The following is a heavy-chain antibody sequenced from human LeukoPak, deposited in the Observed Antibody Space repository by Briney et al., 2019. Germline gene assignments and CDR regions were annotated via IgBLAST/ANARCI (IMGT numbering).Heavy chain of an antibody. CDR2: IYHSGST. D-gene: IGHD2-15*01. J-gene: IGHJ4*02. V-gene: IGHV4-59*08. CDR3: ATTGRRALYYFDY. Sequence: SETLSLTCTVSGGCISSYYWSWIRQPPGKGLEWIGYIYHSGSTNYNPSLKSRVTISVDTSKNQFSLKLSSVTAADTAMYYCATTGRRALYYFDYWGQGTLVTVSS. CDR1: GGCISSYY.